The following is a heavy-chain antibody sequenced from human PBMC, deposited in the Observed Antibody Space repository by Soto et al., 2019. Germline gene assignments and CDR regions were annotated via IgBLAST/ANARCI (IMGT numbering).Heavy chain of an antibody. Sequence: SETLSLTCTDSGGSISSYYWSWIRQPPGKGLDWIGYIYYNGSTNYNPSLKSRVTISKDTSKNQFSLRLTSVTAADTAVYYCARGRGYSGYALGYWGQGTLVTVSS. CDR1: GGSISSYY. CDR3: ARGRGYSGYALGY. V-gene: IGHV4-59*01. D-gene: IGHD5-12*01. CDR2: IYYNGST. J-gene: IGHJ4*02.